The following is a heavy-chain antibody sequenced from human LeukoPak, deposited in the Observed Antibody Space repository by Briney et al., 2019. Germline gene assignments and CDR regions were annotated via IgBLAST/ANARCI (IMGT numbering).Heavy chain of an antibody. Sequence: PGGSLRLSCAASGFTFSSYWMSWVRQAPGKGLEWVANIKQDGSEKYYVDSVKGRFTISRDNSKNTLYLQMNSLRAEDTAVYYCAKVAGYWGILDYWGQGTLVTVSS. V-gene: IGHV3-7*03. CDR2: IKQDGSEK. D-gene: IGHD2-8*02. CDR3: AKVAGYWGILDY. CDR1: GFTFSSYW. J-gene: IGHJ4*02.